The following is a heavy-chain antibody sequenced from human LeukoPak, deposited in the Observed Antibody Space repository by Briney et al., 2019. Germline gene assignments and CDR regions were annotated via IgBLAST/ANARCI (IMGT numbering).Heavy chain of an antibody. CDR3: ARGGASELYYFDY. CDR2: IYDGGNT. V-gene: IGHV3-53*01. D-gene: IGHD2-15*01. Sequence: PGGSLRLSCAASGFTFSSYSMNWVRQAAGKGLECFSVIYDGGNTYYADSVKGRFTISRDNSKNTLHLQVNSLRAEDTAVYYCARGGASELYYFDYWGQGTLVTVSS. J-gene: IGHJ4*02. CDR1: GFTFSSYS.